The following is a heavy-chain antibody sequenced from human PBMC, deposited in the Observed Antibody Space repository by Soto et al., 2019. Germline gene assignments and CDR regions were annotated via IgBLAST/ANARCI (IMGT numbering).Heavy chain of an antibody. CDR3: AKVPGGNCFYWSSFSYCVMVV. CDR1: GFTFSSYA. J-gene: IGHJ6*02. V-gene: IGHV3-23*01. D-gene: IGHD2-21*01. Sequence: GGSLRLSCAASGFTFSSYAMSWVRQAPGKGLEWVSAISGSGGSTYYADSVKGRFTISRDNSKNTLYLQMNSLRAEDTAGYYCAKVPGGNCFYWSSFSYCVMVVWGQGSALTVSS. CDR2: ISGSGGST.